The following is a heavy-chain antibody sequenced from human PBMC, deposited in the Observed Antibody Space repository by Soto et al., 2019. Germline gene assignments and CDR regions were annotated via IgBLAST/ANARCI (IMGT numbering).Heavy chain of an antibody. CDR1: GGSVSSGTYH. J-gene: IGHJ6*02. V-gene: IGHV4-61*01. CDR2: MYYSGST. CDR3: ARDRVIAAAGSTGSYFYYGKDV. Sequence: SETLSLTCTVSGGSVSSGTYHWSWIRQPPGKGLQWIGYMYYSGSTNYNPSLKSRVTISVDTSKNQFSLKLSSVTAADTAVYYCARDRVIAAAGSTGSYFYYGKDVWGQGVTVTVSS. D-gene: IGHD6-13*01.